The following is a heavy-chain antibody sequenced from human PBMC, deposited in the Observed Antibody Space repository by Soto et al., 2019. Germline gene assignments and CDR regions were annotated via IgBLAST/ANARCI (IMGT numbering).Heavy chain of an antibody. CDR3: ARGRPWELYDY. CDR2: IDYSGGA. D-gene: IGHD1-7*01. V-gene: IGHV4-59*01. J-gene: IGHJ4*02. Sequence: QVQLQESGPGLVKASETLSLTCTVSGGSTSPYYWSWLRQPPGKGLEWIGSIDYSGGARYNPSLKSRVTMSLDTSENQISLKLSSMTAADTAVYFCARGRPWELYDYWGQGTLVTVSS. CDR1: GGSTSPYY.